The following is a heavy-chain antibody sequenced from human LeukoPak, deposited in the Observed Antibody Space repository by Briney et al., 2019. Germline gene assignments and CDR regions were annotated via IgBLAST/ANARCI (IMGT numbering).Heavy chain of an antibody. CDR2: IEADGGEK. V-gene: IGHV3-7*01. D-gene: IGHD3-10*01. Sequence: GGSLRLSCAASGFTFSTYWMNWFRQTPGKGLEWVAKIEADGGEKDQVASVKGRFTISRDNAKNSLYLQMNSLRAEDTAVYYCARAGFTFSDYFGSFFDYWGQGTLVTVSS. J-gene: IGHJ4*02. CDR1: GFTFSTYW. CDR3: ARAGFTFSDYFGSFFDY.